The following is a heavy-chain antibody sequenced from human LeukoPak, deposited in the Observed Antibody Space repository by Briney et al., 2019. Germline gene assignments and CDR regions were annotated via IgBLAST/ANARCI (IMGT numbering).Heavy chain of an antibody. J-gene: IGHJ4*02. V-gene: IGHV4-38-2*02. Sequence: PSETLSLTCTVSGDSISSGNYWGWIRQPPGKGLEWIGSIFHTGSTYFNLSLKSRVTISVDTSKNQFSLRLSSVTAADTAVYYCARDRGYGSSPRWYFDYWGQGTLVTVSS. CDR2: IFHTGST. D-gene: IGHD6-6*01. CDR3: ARDRGYGSSPRWYFDY. CDR1: GDSISSGNY.